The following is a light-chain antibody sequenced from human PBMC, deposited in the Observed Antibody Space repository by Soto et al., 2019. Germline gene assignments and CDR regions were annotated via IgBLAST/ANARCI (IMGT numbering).Light chain of an antibody. CDR1: SSNIGAGYD. CDR3: QSYDRNYV. Sequence: QSVLTQPPSVSGAPGQRVTISCTGSSSNIGAGYDVHWYQQLPGTAPKLLIYGNSNRPSGVPDRFSGSKSGTSASLAITGLQAEDEADYYCQSYDRNYVFGTGTKVTVL. CDR2: GNS. J-gene: IGLJ1*01. V-gene: IGLV1-40*01.